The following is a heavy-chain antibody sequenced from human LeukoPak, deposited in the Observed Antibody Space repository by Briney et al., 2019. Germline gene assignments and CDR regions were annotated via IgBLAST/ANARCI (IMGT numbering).Heavy chain of an antibody. Sequence: GGSLRLSCTASGFTFSDYWMHWIRQAPGKELVWVSRTNTDGSSTTYADSVKGRFTISRDNAKNTVYLEMNSLRAEDTAVYYCARGMTYYYGSGKFDYWGQGSLVTVSS. CDR2: TNTDGSST. V-gene: IGHV3-74*01. D-gene: IGHD3-10*01. J-gene: IGHJ4*02. CDR3: ARGMTYYYGSGKFDY. CDR1: GFTFSDYW.